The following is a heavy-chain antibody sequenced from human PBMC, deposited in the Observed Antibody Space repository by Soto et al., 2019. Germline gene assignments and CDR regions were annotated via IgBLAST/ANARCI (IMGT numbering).Heavy chain of an antibody. V-gene: IGHV4-31*03. CDR2: SHYSGST. Sequence: QVQLQESGPGLVKPSQTLSLTCTVSDGSIGSGDYYWSWIRQHPGKGLEWIGYSHYSGSTYYNPSLKSRVTTAVDTSRNQFCLKLSSVTSADTAVYYCARLLAIFGVVNQSWFDPWGQGTLVTVSS. J-gene: IGHJ5*02. CDR3: ARLLAIFGVVNQSWFDP. CDR1: DGSIGSGDYY. D-gene: IGHD3-3*01.